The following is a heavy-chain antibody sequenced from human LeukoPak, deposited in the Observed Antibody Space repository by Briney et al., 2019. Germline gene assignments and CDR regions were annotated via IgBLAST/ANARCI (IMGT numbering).Heavy chain of an antibody. CDR1: GFTFSDAW. Sequence: GGSLRLSCAASGFTFSDAWMSWVRQAPGKGLEWVGRIKTKSDGGTIDYGAPVKGRFNISRDDSKNTLFLQMNSLKTEDTAVYYCTTGSGWDDYWGQGTLVTASS. V-gene: IGHV3-15*01. J-gene: IGHJ4*02. D-gene: IGHD6-19*01. CDR2: IKTKSDGGTI. CDR3: TTGSGWDDY.